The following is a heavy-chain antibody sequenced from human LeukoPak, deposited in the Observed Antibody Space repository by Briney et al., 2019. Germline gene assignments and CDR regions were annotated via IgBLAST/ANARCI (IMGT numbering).Heavy chain of an antibody. CDR2: ISYDGSNK. CDR3: AGTVTLTYYFDY. J-gene: IGHJ4*02. Sequence: GGSLRLSCAASGFAFSSYGMHWVRQAPGKGLEWVAVISYDGSNKYYADSVKGRFTISRDNSKSTLYLQMNSLRAEDTAVYYCAGTVTLTYYFDYWGQGTLVTVSS. V-gene: IGHV3-30*03. D-gene: IGHD4-11*01. CDR1: GFAFSSYG.